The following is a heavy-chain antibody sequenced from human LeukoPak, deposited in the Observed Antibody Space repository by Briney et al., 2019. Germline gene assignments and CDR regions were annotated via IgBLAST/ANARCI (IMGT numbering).Heavy chain of an antibody. V-gene: IGHV3-23*01. CDR1: RFTFSTYA. D-gene: IGHD2-2*01. CDR3: AKSQRNDQQVVQRIDY. CDR2: ISGSGDTT. Sequence: PGGSLRLSCTASRFTFSTYAMSWVRQAPGTGLEGVSSISGSGDTTYYTGSVKGRFTISRDNSKNALYLQMSSLRAEDTAVYYCAKSQRNDQQVVQRIDYWGQGTLVTVSS. J-gene: IGHJ4*02.